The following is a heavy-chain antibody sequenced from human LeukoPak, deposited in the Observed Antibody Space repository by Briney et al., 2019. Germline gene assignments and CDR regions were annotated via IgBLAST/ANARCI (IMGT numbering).Heavy chain of an antibody. J-gene: IGHJ6*03. CDR1: GGSISSYY. V-gene: IGHV4-59*08. Sequence: SETLSLTCTVSGGSISSYYWSWIRQPPGKGLEWIGYIYYSGSTNYNPSLKSRVTISVDTSKNQFSLKLSSVTAADTAVYYCVRQGSSPNYYYYYMDVWGKGTTVTVSS. CDR2: IYYSGST. CDR3: VRQGSSPNYYYYYMDV.